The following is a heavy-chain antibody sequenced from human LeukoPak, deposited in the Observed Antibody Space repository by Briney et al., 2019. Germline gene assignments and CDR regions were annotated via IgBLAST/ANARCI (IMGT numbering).Heavy chain of an antibody. V-gene: IGHV4-4*02. D-gene: IGHD6-13*01. J-gene: IGHJ5*02. CDR1: GGSISSSNW. Sequence: SGTLSLTCAVSGGSISSSNWWSWVRQPPGKGLEWIGEIYHSGSTNYNPSLKSRVTISVDKSKNQFSLKLSSVTAADTAVYYCARRYTRYGSSWSYWFDPWGQGTLVTVSS. CDR2: IYHSGST. CDR3: ARRYTRYGSSWSYWFDP.